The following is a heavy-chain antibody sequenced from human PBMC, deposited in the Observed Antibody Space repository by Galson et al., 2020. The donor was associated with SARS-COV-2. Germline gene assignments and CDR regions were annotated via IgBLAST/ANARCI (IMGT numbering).Heavy chain of an antibody. Sequence: QLGESLKISCAASGFTFSSYAMHWVRQAPGKRLEWVAVISYDGSTKYYADSVKGRFTISRDNSKNTLYLQMNSLRADDTAGYYCARETNDYSNYGLGAFDIWGQGTRVTVFS. V-gene: IGHV3-30*04. CDR1: GFTFSSYA. CDR2: ISYDGSTK. J-gene: IGHJ3*02. CDR3: ARETNDYSNYGLGAFDI. D-gene: IGHD4-4*01.